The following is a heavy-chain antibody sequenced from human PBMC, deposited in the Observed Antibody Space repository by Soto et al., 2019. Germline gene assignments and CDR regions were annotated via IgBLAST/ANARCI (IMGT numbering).Heavy chain of an antibody. CDR2: IYYSGST. D-gene: IGHD6-13*01. Sequence: TLSLTCTVSGGSISSGGYYWSWIRQHPGKGLEWIGYIYYSGSTYYNPSLKSRVTISVDTSKNQFSLKLSSVTAADTAVYYCARGLYSSSWYPLPFDYWGQGTLVTVSS. V-gene: IGHV4-31*03. J-gene: IGHJ4*02. CDR3: ARGLYSSSWYPLPFDY. CDR1: GGSISSGGYY.